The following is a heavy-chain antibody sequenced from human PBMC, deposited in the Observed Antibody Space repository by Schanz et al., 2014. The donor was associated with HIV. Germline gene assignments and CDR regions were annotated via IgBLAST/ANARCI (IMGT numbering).Heavy chain of an antibody. Sequence: QVQLVESGGGVVQSGRSLRLSCAASGFTFSNYGMHWVRQAPGKGLEWVAVIQYDGSSKYYGDSVRGRFTISRDNPKITLSLQKDDLVCDCTAMYDCITWGSYYHYQDYWGQGTLVSVSS. CDR3: ITWGSYYHYQDY. CDR2: IQYDGSSK. CDR1: GFTFSNYG. J-gene: IGHJ4*02. D-gene: IGHD3-22*01. V-gene: IGHV3-30*03.